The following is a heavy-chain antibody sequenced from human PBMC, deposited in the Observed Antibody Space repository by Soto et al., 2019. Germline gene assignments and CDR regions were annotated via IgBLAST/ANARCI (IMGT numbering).Heavy chain of an antibody. CDR3: ARRAYYGSGRVAYYYYMDV. V-gene: IGHV1-3*01. J-gene: IGHJ6*03. CDR1: GYTFTSYA. D-gene: IGHD3-10*01. CDR2: INAGNGNT. Sequence: ASVKVSCKASGYTFTSYAMHWVRQAPGQRLEWMGWINAGNGNTKYSQKFQGRVTITRDTSASTAYMELSSLRSEDTAVYYCARRAYYGSGRVAYYYYMDVWGKGTTVTVSS.